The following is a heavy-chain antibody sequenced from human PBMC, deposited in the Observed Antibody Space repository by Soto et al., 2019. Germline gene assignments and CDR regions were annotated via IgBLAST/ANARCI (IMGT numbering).Heavy chain of an antibody. CDR3: ATTIAAAGGYYFNY. V-gene: IGHV3-64*01. CDR1: GFTFSSYA. CDR2: INNNGGST. J-gene: IGHJ4*02. Sequence: EVQLVESGGGLVQPGGSLRLSCAASGFTFSSYAMHWVRQAPGKGLEYVSTINNNGGSTYYANSVKGRFTISRDNSKNTLYLQVGSLTAEDMAVYYCATTIAAAGGYYFNYWGQGTLVTVSS. D-gene: IGHD6-13*01.